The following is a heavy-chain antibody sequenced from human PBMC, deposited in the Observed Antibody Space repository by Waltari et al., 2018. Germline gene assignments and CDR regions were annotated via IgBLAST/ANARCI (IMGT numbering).Heavy chain of an antibody. J-gene: IGHJ2*01. CDR3: ARTFSNYDILTGYYSSARYWYFDL. V-gene: IGHV4-59*01. D-gene: IGHD3-9*01. CDR2: IYYSGST. CDR1: GGSISSYY. Sequence: QVQLQESGPGLVKPSETLSLTCTVSGGSISSYYWSWIRQPPGQGLEWIGYIYYSGSTNYNPSLKSRVTISVDTSKNQFSLKLSSVTAADTAVYYCARTFSNYDILTGYYSSARYWYFDLWGRGTLVTVSS.